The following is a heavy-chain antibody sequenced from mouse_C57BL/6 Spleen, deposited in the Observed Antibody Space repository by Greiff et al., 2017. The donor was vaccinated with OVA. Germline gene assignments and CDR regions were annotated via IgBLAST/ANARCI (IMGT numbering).Heavy chain of an antibody. CDR3: ARKAVWDGYQRGKGHYAMDY. D-gene: IGHD2-3*01. CDR1: GYTFTSYW. CDR2: IDPSDSYT. Sequence: QVQLQQPGAELVKPGASVKLSCKASGYTFTSYWMQWVKQRPGQGLEWIGEIDPSDSYTNYNQQFKGKATFTVDTSSSTAYMQLSSLTSEDSAVYYCARKAVWDGYQRGKGHYAMDYWGQGTSVTVSS. J-gene: IGHJ4*01. V-gene: IGHV1-50*01.